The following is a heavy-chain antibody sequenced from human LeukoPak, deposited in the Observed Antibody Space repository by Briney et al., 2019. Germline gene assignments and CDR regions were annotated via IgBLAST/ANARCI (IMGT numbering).Heavy chain of an antibody. Sequence: ASVKVSCKASGYTFTSYDINWVRQATGQGLEWMGWMNPNSGNTGYAQKFQGRVTITRNTSISTAYMELSSLRSEDTAVYYCATFDYGGNSRYFQHWGQGTLVTVSS. CDR3: ATFDYGGNSRYFQH. CDR1: GYTFTSYD. V-gene: IGHV1-8*03. J-gene: IGHJ1*01. D-gene: IGHD4-23*01. CDR2: MNPNSGNT.